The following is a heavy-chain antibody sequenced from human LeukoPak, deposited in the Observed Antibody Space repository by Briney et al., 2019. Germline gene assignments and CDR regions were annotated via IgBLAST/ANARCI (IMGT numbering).Heavy chain of an antibody. CDR1: GYSISSGYY. CDR3: ARDATPLIDY. CDR2: IYHSGST. D-gene: IGHD3-16*01. V-gene: IGHV4-38-2*02. Sequence: PSETLSLTCTVSGYSISSGYYWGWIRQPPGKGLEWIGSIYHSGSTYYNPSLKSRVTISVDTSKNQFSLKLSSVTAADTAVYYCARDATPLIDYWGQGTLVTVSS. J-gene: IGHJ4*02.